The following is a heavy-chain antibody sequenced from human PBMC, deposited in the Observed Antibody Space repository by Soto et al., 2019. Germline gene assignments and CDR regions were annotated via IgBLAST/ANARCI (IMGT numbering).Heavy chain of an antibody. CDR2: INPNSGGT. CDR1: GYTFTSYD. CDR3: ASERSGSYGMDV. V-gene: IGHV1-2*04. Sequence: ASVKVSCKASGYTFTSYDMHWVRQAPGQGLEWMGWINPNSGGTNYAQKFQGWVTMTRDTSISTAYMELSRLRSDDTAVYYCASERSGSYGMDVWGQGTTVTVSS. D-gene: IGHD3-16*01. J-gene: IGHJ6*02.